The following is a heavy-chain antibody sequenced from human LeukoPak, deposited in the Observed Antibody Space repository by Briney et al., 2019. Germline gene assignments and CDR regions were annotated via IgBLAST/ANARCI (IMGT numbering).Heavy chain of an antibody. CDR1: GYSISSGYY. J-gene: IGHJ4*02. CDR3: ARDLAAAALYYFEY. D-gene: IGHD6-13*01. Sequence: SETLSLTCTVSGYSISSGYYWGWIRQPPGKGLEWIGSIYHSGSTYYNPSLKSRVTISVDTSKNQFSLRLNSVPAADTAVYYCARDLAAAALYYFEYWGQGTLVTVSS. CDR2: IYHSGST. V-gene: IGHV4-38-2*02.